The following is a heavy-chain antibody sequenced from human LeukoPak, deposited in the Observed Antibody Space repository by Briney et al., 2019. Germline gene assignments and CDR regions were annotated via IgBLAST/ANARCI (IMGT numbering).Heavy chain of an antibody. CDR2: IYSGGNT. V-gene: IGHV3-66*01. J-gene: IGHJ4*02. D-gene: IGHD6-13*01. CDR1: GFTVSTNY. Sequence: GGSLRLSCAASGFTVSTNYMSWVRQAPGKGLEWVSVIYSGGNTYYADSVKGRFTISRDNSKNTLYLQMNSLRAEDTAVYYCAKAARVSSLLFDYWGQGTLVTVSS. CDR3: AKAARVSSLLFDY.